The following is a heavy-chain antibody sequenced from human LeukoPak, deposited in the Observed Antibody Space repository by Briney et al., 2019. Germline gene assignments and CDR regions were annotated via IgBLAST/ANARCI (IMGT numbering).Heavy chain of an antibody. V-gene: IGHV3-33*01. CDR1: GFTFSSYG. Sequence: GRSLRLSCAASGFTFSSYGMHWVRQGPGKGLEWVAVFWYDGSKKYYADSVKGRFTISRDISKKTLYLQMDSLRVEDTAVYYCMRDAGLCAHDYWGQGTLVTVSS. CDR2: FWYDGSKK. CDR3: MRDAGLCAHDY. D-gene: IGHD2-21*01. J-gene: IGHJ4*02.